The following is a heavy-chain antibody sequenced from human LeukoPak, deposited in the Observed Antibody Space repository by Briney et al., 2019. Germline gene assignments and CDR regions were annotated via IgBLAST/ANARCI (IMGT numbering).Heavy chain of an antibody. CDR2: ISSSSSYI. J-gene: IGHJ4*02. CDR1: GFTFSSYS. CDR3: ARDRGLDIVATILFDY. D-gene: IGHD5-12*01. V-gene: IGHV3-21*01. Sequence: GGSLRLSCAASGFTFSSYSMNWVRQAPGKGLEWVSPISSSSSYIYYADSVKGRFTISRDNAKNSLYLQMNSLRAEDTAVYYCARDRGLDIVATILFDYWGQGTLVTVSS.